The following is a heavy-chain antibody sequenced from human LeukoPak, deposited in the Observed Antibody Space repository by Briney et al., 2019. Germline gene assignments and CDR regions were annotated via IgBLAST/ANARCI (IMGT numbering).Heavy chain of an antibody. CDR2: ISYDGSNK. CDR1: GFTFSSYG. D-gene: IGHD1-26*01. J-gene: IGHJ4*02. V-gene: IGHV3-30*18. Sequence: GGSLRLSCAASGFTFSSYGMHWVRQAPGNGLEWVAVISYDGSNKYYADSVKGRFTISRDNSKNTLYLQMNSLRAEDTAVYYCAKAPRPWVGGATGSRYYFDYWGQGTLVTVSS. CDR3: AKAPRPWVGGATGSRYYFDY.